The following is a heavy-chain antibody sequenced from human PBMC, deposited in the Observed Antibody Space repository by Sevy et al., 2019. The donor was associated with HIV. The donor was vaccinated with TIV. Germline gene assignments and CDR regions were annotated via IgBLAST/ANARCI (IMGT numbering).Heavy chain of an antibody. Sequence: ASVKVSCKAARYTFTDYYVHWVRQGPGQGLEWMGWINPNNGGTKYAQRVQGRVTMTRETSINTAYMELGSLTSDDTAVYYCARLTTMPTSDDYGMDVWGQGTTVTVYS. CDR2: INPNNGGT. CDR1: RYTFTDYY. CDR3: ARLTTMPTSDDYGMDV. J-gene: IGHJ6*02. V-gene: IGHV1-2*02. D-gene: IGHD4-17*01.